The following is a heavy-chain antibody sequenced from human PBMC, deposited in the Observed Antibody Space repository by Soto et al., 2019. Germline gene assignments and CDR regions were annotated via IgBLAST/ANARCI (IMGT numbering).Heavy chain of an antibody. V-gene: IGHV4-30-4*01. CDR2: IYYSGST. J-gene: IGHJ5*02. CDR3: ASKRITMVRGVITNSFDP. D-gene: IGHD3-10*01. Sequence: SETLSLTCTVSGGSISSGDYYWSWIRQPPGKGLEWIGYIYYSGSTYYNPSLKSRVTISVDTSKNQFSLKLSSVTAADTAVYYCASKRITMVRGVITNSFDPQGQRTLVTVST. CDR1: GGSISSGDYY.